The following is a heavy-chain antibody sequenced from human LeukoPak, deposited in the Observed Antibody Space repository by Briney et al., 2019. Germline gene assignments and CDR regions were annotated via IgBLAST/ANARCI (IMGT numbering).Heavy chain of an antibody. Sequence: SETLSLTCTVSGGSISSYYWTWIRQPPGKGLEWIGYIYYTGSGDYNPSLKSRVTISVDTSKNQFSLNLTSVTAADTAVYYCARGQKYTSGYRVTELGSRYSDYWGQGARVTVSP. D-gene: IGHD5-18*01. J-gene: IGHJ4*02. CDR2: IYYTGSG. V-gene: IGHV4-59*01. CDR3: ARGQKYTSGYRVTELGSRYSDY. CDR1: GGSISSYY.